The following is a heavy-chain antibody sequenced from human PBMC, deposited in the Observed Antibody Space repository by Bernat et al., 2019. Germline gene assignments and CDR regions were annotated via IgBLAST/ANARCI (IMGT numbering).Heavy chain of an antibody. CDR1: GFTFSSYG. CDR2: IWYDGSNK. J-gene: IGHJ6*02. D-gene: IGHD2-15*01. Sequence: QVQLVESGGGVVQPGRSLRLSCAASGFTFSSYGMHWVRQAPGKGLEWVAVIWYDGSNKYYVDSVKGRFTISRDNSKNTLYLQMNSLRAEDTAVYYCARDGGRYCSGGSCPYGMDVWGQGTTVTVSS. CDR3: ARDGGRYCSGGSCPYGMDV. V-gene: IGHV3-33*01.